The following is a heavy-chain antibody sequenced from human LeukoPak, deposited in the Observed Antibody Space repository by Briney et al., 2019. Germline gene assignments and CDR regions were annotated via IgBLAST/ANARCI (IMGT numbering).Heavy chain of an antibody. CDR2: IYYGGST. V-gene: IGHV4-39*07. D-gene: IGHD2-15*01. CDR3: ARGYCSGGSCPPDY. CDR1: GGSVSSSHY. Sequence: SETLSLTCTVSGGSVSSSHYWGWIRQPPGKGLEWIGSIYYGGSTYYNASLRSRVTTSVDTSKNQFSLKLSSVTAADTAVYYCARGYCSGGSCPPDYWGQGTLVTVSS. J-gene: IGHJ4*02.